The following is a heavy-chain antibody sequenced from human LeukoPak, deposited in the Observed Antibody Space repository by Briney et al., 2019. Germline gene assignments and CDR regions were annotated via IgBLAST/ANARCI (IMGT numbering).Heavy chain of an antibody. CDR1: GSTFSDYN. Sequence: VASVKLSCKASGSTFSDYNINWVRQASGQGPEWMGWINPKSGDATYGQAFQGRVTMTRDTSISTAYMELNRLRFDDTAMYYCARGEYSNGYPYRLDGWGQGTLVTVSS. CDR3: ARGEYSNGYPYRLDG. CDR2: INPKSGDA. V-gene: IGHV1-2*02. J-gene: IGHJ4*02. D-gene: IGHD3-16*01.